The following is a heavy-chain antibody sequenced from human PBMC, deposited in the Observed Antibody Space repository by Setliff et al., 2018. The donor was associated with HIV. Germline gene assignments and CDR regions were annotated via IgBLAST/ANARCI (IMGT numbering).Heavy chain of an antibody. CDR2: IKTKTDGGTT. J-gene: IGHJ4*02. CDR1: GFNVSSNY. Sequence: GGSLRLSCAASGFNVSSNYMSWVRQAPGKGLEWVGRIKTKTDGGTTDYAAPVKGRFTISRDDSKKMLYLQMNSLKTEDTAVYYCTTRGTWDYRDYFDYWGQGTLVTVSS. V-gene: IGHV3-15*01. D-gene: IGHD1-26*01. CDR3: TTRGTWDYRDYFDY.